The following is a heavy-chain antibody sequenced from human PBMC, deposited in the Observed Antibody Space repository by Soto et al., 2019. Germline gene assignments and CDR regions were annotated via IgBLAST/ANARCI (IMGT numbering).Heavy chain of an antibody. CDR2: IYYSGST. CDR1: GGSISSSSYY. V-gene: IGHV4-39*01. D-gene: IGHD2-2*02. J-gene: IGHJ5*02. CDR3: ARRLGHCSSTSCYKGRSNWFDP. Sequence: QLQLQESGPGLVKPSETLSLTCTVSGGSISSSSYYWGWIRQPPGKGLEWIGRIYYSGSTYYNPSLKSRVTISVDTSKNQFSLKLSSVTAADTAVYYCARRLGHCSSTSCYKGRSNWFDPWGQGTLVTVSS.